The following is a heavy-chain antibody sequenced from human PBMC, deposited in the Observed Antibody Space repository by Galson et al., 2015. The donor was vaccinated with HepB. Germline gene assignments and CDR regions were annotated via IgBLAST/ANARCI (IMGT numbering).Heavy chain of an antibody. CDR2: ISYDGSNK. V-gene: IGHV3-30*18. D-gene: IGHD4-17*01. Sequence: SLRLSCAASGFTFSSYGMHWVRQAPGKGLEWVAVISYDGSNKYYADSVKGRFTISRDNSKNTLYLQMNSLRAEDTAVYYCAKEGHDYGDLLDAFDIWGQGTMVTVSS. J-gene: IGHJ3*02. CDR1: GFTFSSYG. CDR3: AKEGHDYGDLLDAFDI.